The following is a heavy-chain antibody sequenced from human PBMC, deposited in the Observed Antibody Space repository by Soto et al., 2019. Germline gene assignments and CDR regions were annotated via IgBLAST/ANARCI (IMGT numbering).Heavy chain of an antibody. CDR3: ATWQGVEMATGRNPDAFAI. D-gene: IGHD5-12*01. J-gene: IGHJ3*02. Sequence: QVQLVQSGAEVKKPGSSVKVSCKASGGTFSSYAISWVRQAPGQGLEWMGGIIPIFGTANYAQKFQCRVTITADECTRTAYREMRSLRYEDTAVYYCATWQGVEMATGRNPDAFAIWGQGTMVTVST. CDR2: IIPIFGTA. V-gene: IGHV1-69*01. CDR1: GGTFSSYA.